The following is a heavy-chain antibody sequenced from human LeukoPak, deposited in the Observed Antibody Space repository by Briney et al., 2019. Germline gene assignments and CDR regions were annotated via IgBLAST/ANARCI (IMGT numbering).Heavy chain of an antibody. CDR1: GFSISSGGYS. J-gene: IGHJ5*02. D-gene: IGHD2-15*01. V-gene: IGHV4-30-2*01. CDR3: ARVGCSGGSCYSGWFVP. Sequence: SQTLSLTCAVSGFSISSGGYSWSWLRQPPGQGLVSIVYIYHSGRTYYNPSLRSRLTISVDRSKNQLSLKLSSVTAADTAVYYCARVGCSGGSCYSGWFVPWGQGTLVTVSS. CDR2: IYHSGRT.